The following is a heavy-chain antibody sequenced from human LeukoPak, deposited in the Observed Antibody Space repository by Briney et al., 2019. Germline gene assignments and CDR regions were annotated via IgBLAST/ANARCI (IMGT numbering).Heavy chain of an antibody. J-gene: IGHJ4*01. CDR3: AKHLRDATIYHF. V-gene: IGHV3-7*01. CDR2: LNQDESAK. CDR1: GFTFRRYW. Sequence: GGSLRLPCRASGFTFRRYWMSWVRRSPGKGREGVTSLNQDESAKFCVDSVKARYPISRDNAEISLSLHMNSLSAEHTSFFYFAKHLRDATIYHFWGHGAPVTVP. D-gene: IGHD5-24*01.